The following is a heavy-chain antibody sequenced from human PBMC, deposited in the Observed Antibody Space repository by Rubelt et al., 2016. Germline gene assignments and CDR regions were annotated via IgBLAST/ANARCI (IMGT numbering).Heavy chain of an antibody. CDR2: ISGDGTKP. CDR3: TISDCWRH. J-gene: IGHJ4*02. V-gene: IGHV3-74*01. Sequence: EVQLVQSGGGLVQPGGSLRLSCAASGFLFSNFWMYWVRQLPGKGLVGVSRISGDGTKPDYAGSVRGRFTISRVNAENILYLQMNSLRAEDTAVYYCTISDCWRHWGQGTLVTVSS. D-gene: IGHD3-3*01. CDR1: GFLFSNFW.